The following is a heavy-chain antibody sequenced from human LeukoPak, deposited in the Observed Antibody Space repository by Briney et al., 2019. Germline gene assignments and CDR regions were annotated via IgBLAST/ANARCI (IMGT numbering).Heavy chain of an antibody. D-gene: IGHD3-22*01. CDR3: AKDANYLRSSGYLVPIDL. CDR1: GFTFSSYW. J-gene: IGHJ1*01. CDR2: INTDGSST. V-gene: IGHV3-74*01. Sequence: GGSLRLSCAASGFTFSSYWMHWVRQAPGKGLVWVSRINTDGSSTSYADSVKGRFTISRDNAKNTLYLQMNSLRIEDTAFYYCAKDANYLRSSGYLVPIDLWGQGTLVTVSS.